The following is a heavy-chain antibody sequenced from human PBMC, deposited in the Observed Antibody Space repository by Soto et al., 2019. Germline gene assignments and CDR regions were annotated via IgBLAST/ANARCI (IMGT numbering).Heavy chain of an antibody. D-gene: IGHD2-2*01. J-gene: IGHJ6*02. Sequence: PGGSLRLSCAASGFTFSSYGMHWVRQAPGKGLEWVAVIWYDGSNKYYADSVKGRFTVSRDNSKNTLYLQMNSLRAEDTAVYYCARGFRGGIRYCSSTSCRPDCCYYYYYGMDVWGQGTTVTVSS. CDR3: ARGFRGGIRYCSSTSCRPDCCYYYYYGMDV. V-gene: IGHV3-33*01. CDR1: GFTFSSYG. CDR2: IWYDGSNK.